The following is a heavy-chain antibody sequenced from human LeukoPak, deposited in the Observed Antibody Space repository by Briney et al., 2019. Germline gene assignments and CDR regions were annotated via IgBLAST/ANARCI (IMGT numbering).Heavy chain of an antibody. V-gene: IGHV3-23*01. CDR3: ARDLVSSEGADY. CDR1: GFTFSSYA. D-gene: IGHD1-26*01. CDR2: ISGSGGST. J-gene: IGHJ4*02. Sequence: GGSLRLSCAASGFTFSSYAMSWVRQAPGKGLEWVSAISGSGGSTYYADSVKGRFTISRDNAKNSLYLQMNSLRAEDTAVYYCARDLVSSEGADYWGQGTLVTVSS.